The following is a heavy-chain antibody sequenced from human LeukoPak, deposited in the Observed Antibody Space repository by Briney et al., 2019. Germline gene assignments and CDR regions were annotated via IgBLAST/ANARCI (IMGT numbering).Heavy chain of an antibody. CDR2: FDPEDGGT. V-gene: IGHV1-24*01. J-gene: IGHJ6*02. CDR1: GYTLTELS. CDR3: ARWARSGYSYGSAYYYYGMDV. D-gene: IGHD5-18*01. Sequence: EASVEVSCKVSGYTLTELSMHWVRQAPGKGLEWMGGFDPEDGGTIYAQKFQGRVTMTEDTSTDTAYMELSSLRSEDTAVYYCARWARSGYSYGSAYYYYGMDVWGQGTTVTVSS.